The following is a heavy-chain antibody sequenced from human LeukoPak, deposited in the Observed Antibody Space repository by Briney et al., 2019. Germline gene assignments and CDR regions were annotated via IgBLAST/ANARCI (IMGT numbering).Heavy chain of an antibody. V-gene: IGHV1-2*02. J-gene: IGHJ4*02. CDR2: INPDSGGT. Sequence: ASVKVSCKTSGFTFSGYYMHWVRQAPGQGLEWMGWINPDSGGTKYAQKFQDRVTMTRDTSISTGYMELSRLKSDDTAVYYCTRLGATTYDYWGQGTLVTVSS. D-gene: IGHD1-26*01. CDR3: TRLGATTYDY. CDR1: GFTFSGYY.